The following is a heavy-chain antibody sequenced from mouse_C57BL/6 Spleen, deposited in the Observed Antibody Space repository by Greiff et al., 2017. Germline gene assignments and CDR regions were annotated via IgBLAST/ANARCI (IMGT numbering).Heavy chain of an antibody. Sequence: VQLQQSGAELVRPGTSVKVSCKASGYAFTNYLIEWVKQRPGQGLEWIGVINPGSGGTNYNEKFKGKATLTADKSSSTAYMQLSSLTSEDSAVYFCARGYYGKDFDYWGQGTTLTVSS. CDR2: INPGSGGT. V-gene: IGHV1-54*01. D-gene: IGHD2-1*01. CDR1: GYAFTNYL. J-gene: IGHJ2*01. CDR3: ARGYYGKDFDY.